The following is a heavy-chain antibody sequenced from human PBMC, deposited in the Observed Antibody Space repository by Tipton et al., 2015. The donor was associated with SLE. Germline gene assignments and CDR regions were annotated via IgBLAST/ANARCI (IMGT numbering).Heavy chain of an antibody. V-gene: IGHV3-66*04. CDR3: VRHLRFKVFGRFDS. J-gene: IGHJ5*01. D-gene: IGHD1-14*01. Sequence: SLRLSCAASGLSVSRDYVTWVRQAPGKGLEWVSLIYGGESTYYADSVKGRFTISTDNSKNTLYLQMNTLRVEDTAMYYCVRHLRFKVFGRFDSWGQGTLVTVSS. CDR1: GLSVSRDY. CDR2: IYGGEST.